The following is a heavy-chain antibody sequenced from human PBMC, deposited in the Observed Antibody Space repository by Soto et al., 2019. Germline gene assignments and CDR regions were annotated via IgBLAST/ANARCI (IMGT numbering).Heavy chain of an antibody. CDR2: ISYAGGNK. CDR1: GFTFSNFG. V-gene: IGHV3-30*18. D-gene: IGHD5-12*01. J-gene: IGHJ4*02. Sequence: PGGSLRLSCAASGFTFSNFGMHWVRQAPGKGLEWVAFISYAGGNKYYADSVKGRFTISRDNSKNTLYLQMSSLSADDTAVYYCVKSRGGNNFDFFDWGQGALVTVSS. CDR3: VKSRGGNNFDFFD.